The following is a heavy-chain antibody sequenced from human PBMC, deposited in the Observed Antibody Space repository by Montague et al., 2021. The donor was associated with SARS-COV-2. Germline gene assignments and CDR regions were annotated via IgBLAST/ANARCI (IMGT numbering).Heavy chain of an antibody. D-gene: IGHD2-15*01. J-gene: IGHJ5*02. CDR3: ARLKVAPNVVWNWFDN. CDR2: IFHTGTP. CDR1: GGSISSGGFS. Sequence: TLSLTYSLSGGSISSGGFSWSWIRQPPGKGLEWIGHIFHTGTPHYSPSLKSRVTISIDRSKNQFSLNLDSVTAADTAVYYCARLKVAPNVVWNWFDNWGQGTLVTVSS. V-gene: IGHV4-30-2*01.